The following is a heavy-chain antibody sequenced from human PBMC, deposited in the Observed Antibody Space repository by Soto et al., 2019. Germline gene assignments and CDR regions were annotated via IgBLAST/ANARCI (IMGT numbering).Heavy chain of an antibody. J-gene: IGHJ4*02. CDR1: GYTFTSYA. D-gene: IGHD3-22*01. V-gene: IGHV1-3*01. Sequence: ASVKVSCKASGYTFTSYAMHWVRQAPGQRLEWMGWINAGNGNTKYSQKFQGRVTITRDTSASTAYMELSSLRSEDTAVYYCARTDYYDCSGYYYSRRYFAFWGQGTLVTVSS. CDR2: INAGNGNT. CDR3: ARTDYYDCSGYYYSRRYFAF.